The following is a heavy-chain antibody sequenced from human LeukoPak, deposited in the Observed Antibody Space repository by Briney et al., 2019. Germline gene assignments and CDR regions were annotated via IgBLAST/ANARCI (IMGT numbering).Heavy chain of an antibody. J-gene: IGHJ4*02. CDR2: ISGDGGST. CDR3: AKPDSSSAYHY. CDR1: GFTFSSYA. D-gene: IGHD6-13*01. V-gene: IGHV3-23*01. Sequence: GGSLRLSCAASGFTFSSYAMSWVRQAPGKGLEWVSCISGDGGSTYYADSVKGRFTISRDNSKNTLYLQMNSLRAEDTAVYYCAKPDSSSAYHYWGQGTLVTVSS.